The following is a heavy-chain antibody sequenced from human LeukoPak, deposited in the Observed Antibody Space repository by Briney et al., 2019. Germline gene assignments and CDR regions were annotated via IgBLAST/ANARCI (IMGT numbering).Heavy chain of an antibody. Sequence: GGSLRLSCAASGFTFSSYDMHWVRQATGKGLEWVSAIGTAGDTYYPGSVKGRFTISRENAKNSLYLQMNSLRAGDTAAYYCARGGSYSSSWYRTGNFDYWGQGTLVTVSS. V-gene: IGHV3-13*01. J-gene: IGHJ4*02. D-gene: IGHD6-13*01. CDR2: IGTAGDT. CDR3: ARGGSYSSSWYRTGNFDY. CDR1: GFTFSSYD.